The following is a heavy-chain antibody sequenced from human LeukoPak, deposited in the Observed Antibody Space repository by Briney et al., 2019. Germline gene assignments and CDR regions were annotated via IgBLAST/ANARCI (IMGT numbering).Heavy chain of an antibody. V-gene: IGHV1-18*01. D-gene: IGHD5-12*01. CDR3: AAATTYDAFDI. Sequence: ASVKVSCKASGYIFSNFGINWVRQAPGQGLEWMGWISGYNGYTKYAQKFQGRVTMTRDTSTGTVYMELGSLRSEDTAVYYCAAATTYDAFDIWGQGTMVTVSS. CDR1: GYIFSNFG. J-gene: IGHJ3*02. CDR2: ISGYNGYT.